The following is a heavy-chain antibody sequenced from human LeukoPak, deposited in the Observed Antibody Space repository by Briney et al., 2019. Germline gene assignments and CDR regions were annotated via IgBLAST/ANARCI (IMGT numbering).Heavy chain of an antibody. CDR2: INHSGST. Sequence: PSETLSLTCAVYGGSFSGYYWSWIRQPPGKGLEWIGEINHSGSTNYNPSLKSRVTISVDTSKNQFSLKLSSVTAADTAVYYYARGPPLRSGYYPRAGAFDIWGQGTMVTVSS. V-gene: IGHV4-34*01. CDR1: GGSFSGYY. CDR3: ARGPPLRSGYYPRAGAFDI. D-gene: IGHD3-22*01. J-gene: IGHJ3*02.